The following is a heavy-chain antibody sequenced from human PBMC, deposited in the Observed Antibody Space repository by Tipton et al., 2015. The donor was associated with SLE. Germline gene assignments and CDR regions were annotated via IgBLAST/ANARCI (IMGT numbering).Heavy chain of an antibody. CDR3: IGSSGPGWFDP. D-gene: IGHD3-22*01. Sequence: SLRLSCAVSGFTFSSYWMSWVRQAPGKGLEWVALIWYDGSKNYYAESVKGRFTISRDNSKNTLYLQMNSLRDEDTAIYYCIGSSGPGWFDPWGQGTLVIVSS. J-gene: IGHJ5*02. CDR1: GFTFSSYW. V-gene: IGHV3-33*01. CDR2: IWYDGSKN.